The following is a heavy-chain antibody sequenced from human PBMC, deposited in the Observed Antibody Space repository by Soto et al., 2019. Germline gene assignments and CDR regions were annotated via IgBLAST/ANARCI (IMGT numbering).Heavy chain of an antibody. D-gene: IGHD2-15*01. V-gene: IGHV3-23*01. Sequence: EVQLLESGGGLVQPGGSLRLSCAASGFTFSSYAMAWVRQAPGTVLEWVSVIDGSGGDTSLADSAEGLFSISRDNSKKMLYLHMNSLRVEYTPTYYCAKEMVAAAYVETSPFDLWGQGTLVTVSS. CDR2: IDGSGGDT. J-gene: IGHJ4*02. CDR1: GFTFSSYA. CDR3: AKEMVAAAYVETSPFDL.